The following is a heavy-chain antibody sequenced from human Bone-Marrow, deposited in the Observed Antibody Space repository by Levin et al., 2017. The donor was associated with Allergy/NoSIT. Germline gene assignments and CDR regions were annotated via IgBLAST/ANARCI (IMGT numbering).Heavy chain of an antibody. Sequence: SQTLSLTCTVSDGSIPNYYWSWIRQSPEKGLEWIGYIYHTGSTNYNPSLKSRVTISVDTSKNQFSLRLSSVTAADTAIYYCAREVRTTTRARWFDPWGQGALVTVSS. CDR3: AREVRTTTRARWFDP. CDR2: IYHTGST. CDR1: DGSIPNYY. V-gene: IGHV4-59*01. J-gene: IGHJ5*02. D-gene: IGHD4-11*01.